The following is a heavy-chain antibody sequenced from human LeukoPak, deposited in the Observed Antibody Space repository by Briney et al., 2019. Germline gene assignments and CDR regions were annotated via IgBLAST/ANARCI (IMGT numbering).Heavy chain of an antibody. CDR2: IYYSGST. CDR3: ARLQSHTIFVV. J-gene: IGHJ4*02. D-gene: IGHD3-3*01. V-gene: IGHV4-39*01. CDR1: SGSISSSSYY. Sequence: SETLSLTCTVSSGSISSSSYYWGWIRQPPGKGLEWIGSIYYSGSTYYNPSLKSRVTISVDTSKNQFSLKLSSVTAADTAVYYCARLQSHTIFVVWGQGTLVTVSS.